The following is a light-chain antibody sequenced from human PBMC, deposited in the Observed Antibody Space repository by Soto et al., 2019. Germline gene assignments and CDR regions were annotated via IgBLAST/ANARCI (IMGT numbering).Light chain of an antibody. CDR2: GAS. J-gene: IGKJ5*01. CDR1: QSVSNNY. Sequence: EIVLTQSPGTLSLSPGERATLSCRASQSVSNNYLAWYQQKRGQAPRLLIYGASTRATGIPDNFSGSGSGTDFTLTISRLEPEDFAVYYCQQYDRSPITFGQGTRLEIK. CDR3: QQYDRSPIT. V-gene: IGKV3-20*01.